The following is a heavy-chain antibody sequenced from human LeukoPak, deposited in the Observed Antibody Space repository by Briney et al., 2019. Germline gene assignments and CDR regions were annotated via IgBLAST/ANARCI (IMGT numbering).Heavy chain of an antibody. V-gene: IGHV3-23*01. J-gene: IGHJ5*02. CDR3: APPSVTYYDP. D-gene: IGHD1-26*01. Sequence: QTGGSLRLSCAASGFTFSSYNMNWVRQAPGKGLEGVSTISGSGGNTYYADSVKGRFTISRDNSKNTLYLQMNSLRAEDTAVYYCAPPSVTYYDPWGQGTLVTVSS. CDR2: ISGSGGNT. CDR1: GFTFSSYN.